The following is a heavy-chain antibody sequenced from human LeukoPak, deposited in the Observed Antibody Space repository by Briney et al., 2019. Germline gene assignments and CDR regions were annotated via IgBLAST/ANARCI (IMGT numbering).Heavy chain of an antibody. Sequence: GASVKVSCKASGYTFTSYGISWVRQAPGQGLEWMGWISGYNGNTHYARKLQGRVSMTTDTSASTAYMELRSLRSDDTAVYYCARSPRDIVVAPTDDAFDIWGQGTMVTVSS. D-gene: IGHD2-21*01. CDR1: GYTFTSYG. CDR3: ARSPRDIVVAPTDDAFDI. CDR2: ISGYNGNT. V-gene: IGHV1-18*04. J-gene: IGHJ3*02.